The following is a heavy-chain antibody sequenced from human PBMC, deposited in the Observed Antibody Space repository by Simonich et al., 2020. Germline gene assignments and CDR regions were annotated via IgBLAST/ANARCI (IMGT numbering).Heavy chain of an antibody. J-gene: IGHJ6*02. D-gene: IGHD1-26*01. CDR1: GGSISSYY. Sequence: QVRLQESGPGLVKPSETLSLTCTVSGGSISSYYWRWIRQPPGKGLEWIGYIYYSGSTNYNPPLKSRVTISVDTSKNQFSLKLSSVTAADTAVYYCARSLGYYYYYYGMDVWGQGTTVTVSS. V-gene: IGHV4-59*08. CDR2: IYYSGST. CDR3: ARSLGYYYYYYGMDV.